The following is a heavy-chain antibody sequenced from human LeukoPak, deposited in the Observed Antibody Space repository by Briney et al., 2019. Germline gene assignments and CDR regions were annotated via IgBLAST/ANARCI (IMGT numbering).Heavy chain of an antibody. CDR3: ARAGAAGTTDY. V-gene: IGHV3-7*05. D-gene: IGHD6-13*01. CDR1: GFTFSSYW. J-gene: IGHJ4*02. Sequence: PGGSLRLSCSASGFTFSSYWMSWVRQAPGKGLEWVALITEDGSEKYYVDSVKGRFTVSRDNAKNSLYLQTNSLRAEDTAVYYCARAGAAGTTDYWGQGTLVTVSS. CDR2: ITEDGSEK.